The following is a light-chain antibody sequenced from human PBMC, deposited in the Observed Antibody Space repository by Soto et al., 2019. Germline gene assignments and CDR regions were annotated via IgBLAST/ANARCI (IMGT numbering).Light chain of an antibody. CDR2: DVS. CDR1: SSDFGAYNY. CDR3: SSYTTSTTGV. V-gene: IGLV2-14*01. Sequence: QSVLTQPASVSGSPGQSITISCTGTSSDFGAYNYVSWFQQHPGKAPRLIIYDVSNRPSGVSNRFSGSKSGNTASLTISGLQAEDEADYYCSSYTTSTTGVFGGGTKLTVL. J-gene: IGLJ3*02.